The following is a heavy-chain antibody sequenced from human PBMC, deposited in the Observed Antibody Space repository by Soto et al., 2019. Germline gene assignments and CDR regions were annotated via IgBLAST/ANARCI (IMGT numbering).Heavy chain of an antibody. D-gene: IGHD1-7*01. V-gene: IGHV3-30-3*01. CDR3: ARDPGITATLYAGDYYYYYGMDF. Sequence: GGTMRLPRAASGLTFGSDAMYWVRMTPGTGLEWVAVLSYDGSNKYYADSVKGRFIIARDSSKNTLYLQMNSLRAEDTALYFCARDPGITATLYAGDYYYYYGMDFWGPGTTVTVSS. CDR1: GLTFGSDA. CDR2: LSYDGSNK. J-gene: IGHJ6*02.